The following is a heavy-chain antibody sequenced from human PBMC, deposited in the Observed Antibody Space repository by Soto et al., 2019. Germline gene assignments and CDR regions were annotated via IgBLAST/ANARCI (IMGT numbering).Heavy chain of an antibody. J-gene: IGHJ1*01. V-gene: IGHV1-69*13. CDR2: IIPIFGTA. CDR3: AVDYYDSSGYDYQADYCQH. D-gene: IGHD3-22*01. Sequence: SVTVSCKASGGTFSSYAISWVRQAPGQGLEWMGGIIPIFGTANYAQKFQGRVTITADESTSTAYMELSSLRSEDTAVYYCAVDYYDSSGYDYQADYCQHWGQGTLGTVSA. CDR1: GGTFSSYA.